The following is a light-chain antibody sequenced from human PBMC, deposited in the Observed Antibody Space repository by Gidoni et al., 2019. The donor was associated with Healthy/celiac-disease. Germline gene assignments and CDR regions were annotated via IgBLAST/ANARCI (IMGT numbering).Light chain of an antibody. CDR1: QSISSY. V-gene: IGKV1-39*01. J-gene: IGKJ2*01. CDR3: QQSYSTPLYT. CDR2: AAS. Sequence: DIQMTTSPSSLSASVGDRVTITCRASQSISSYLNWYQQKPGKAPKLLLYAASSLQSGVPSRFSGSGSGTDFTLTISSLQPEDFATYYCQQSYSTPLYTFGQGTKLEIK.